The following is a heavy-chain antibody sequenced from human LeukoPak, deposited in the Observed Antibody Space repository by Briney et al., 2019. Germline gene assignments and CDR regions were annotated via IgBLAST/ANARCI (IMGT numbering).Heavy chain of an antibody. J-gene: IGHJ4*02. Sequence: ASVKVSCKASGFKFTNFNFNWVRQAPGQGLKRMGWISVHNGNTNYGQKFQGRVTLTTDTSTNTVYMELRSLRSDDTAIYYCAREVGSGWYYFDYWGQGTLVTVSS. CDR2: ISVHNGNT. CDR3: AREVGSGWYYFDY. D-gene: IGHD6-19*01. V-gene: IGHV1-18*01. CDR1: GFKFTNFN.